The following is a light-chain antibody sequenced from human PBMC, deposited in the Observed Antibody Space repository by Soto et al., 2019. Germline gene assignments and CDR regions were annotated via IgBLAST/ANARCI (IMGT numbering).Light chain of an antibody. V-gene: IGKV3-11*01. Sequence: EIVLTQSPATLSLSPGERATLSCRASQSVSTYLAWYRQKPGQAPRLLIYDASNRATGIPVRFSGSGSGTDFTLTISSLEPEDFAVYYCQQRSSWPLTVGGGTKVEI. CDR1: QSVSTY. J-gene: IGKJ4*01. CDR3: QQRSSWPLT. CDR2: DAS.